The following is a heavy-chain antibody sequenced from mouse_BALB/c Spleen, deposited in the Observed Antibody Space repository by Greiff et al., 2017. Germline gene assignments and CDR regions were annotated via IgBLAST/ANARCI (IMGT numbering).Heavy chain of an antibody. J-gene: IGHJ2*01. CDR2: ISSGSSTI. Sequence: EVKLVESGGGLVQPGGSRKLSCAASGFTFSSFGMHWVRQAPEKGLEWVAYISSGSSTIYYADTVKGRFTISRDNPKNTLFLQMTSLRSEDTAMYYCAVRRGFDYWGQGTTLTVSS. CDR1: GFTFSSFG. V-gene: IGHV5-17*02. D-gene: IGHD2-14*01. CDR3: AVRRGFDY.